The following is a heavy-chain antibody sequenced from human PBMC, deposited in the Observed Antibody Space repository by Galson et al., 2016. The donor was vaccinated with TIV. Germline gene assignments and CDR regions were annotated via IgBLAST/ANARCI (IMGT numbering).Heavy chain of an antibody. D-gene: IGHD1-1*01. CDR3: ARGALDTDRHYYYYYGLDV. CDR1: GDSVSSNSAA. J-gene: IGHJ6*02. V-gene: IGHV6-1*01. Sequence: CAISGDSVSSNSAAWNWLRQSPSRGLEWLGRTFYRSKWYNDYAPSVKSRITINPDTSKNQFSLQLNSVTPEDTAVYYCARGALDTDRHYYYYYGLDVWGQGTAVTVSS. CDR2: TFYRSKWYN.